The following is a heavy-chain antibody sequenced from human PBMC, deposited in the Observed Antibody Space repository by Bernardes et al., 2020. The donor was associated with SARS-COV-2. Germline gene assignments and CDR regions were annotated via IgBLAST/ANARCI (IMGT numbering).Heavy chain of an antibody. CDR1: GFTFSTYS. CDR2: IDSRSGTI. V-gene: IGHV3-48*01. D-gene: IGHD5-12*01. CDR3: ARENIVGLDY. Sequence: GGSLRLSCAASGFTFSTYSMNWVRQAPGKGLEWVSYIDSRSGTIYYADSVKGRFTISRDNAKNSLYLQMSSLRAEDTAVYYCARENIVGLDYWGQGTLVTVSS. J-gene: IGHJ4*02.